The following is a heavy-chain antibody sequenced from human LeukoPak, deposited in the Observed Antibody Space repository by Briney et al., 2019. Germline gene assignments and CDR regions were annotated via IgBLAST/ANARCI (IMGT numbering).Heavy chain of an antibody. V-gene: IGHV4-59*01. J-gene: IGHJ4*02. CDR2: IYYSGST. CDR1: GGSISSYY. Sequence: SETLSLTCTVSGGSISSYYWGWIPQPPGKGLEWIGYIYYSGSTNYNPSLKSRVTISVDTSKNQFSLKLRSVTAADTAVYYCARAAAADWIDYWGQGTLVTVSS. CDR3: ARAAAADWIDY. D-gene: IGHD6-13*01.